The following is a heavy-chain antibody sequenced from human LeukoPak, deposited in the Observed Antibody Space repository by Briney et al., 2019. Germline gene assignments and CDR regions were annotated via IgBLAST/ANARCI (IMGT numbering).Heavy chain of an antibody. J-gene: IGHJ4*02. CDR3: TRLAFWSGSRGFDY. CDR1: GYSFTNYW. V-gene: IGHV5-51*01. CDR2: IYPDDSDT. Sequence: NTGESLKISCQGSGYSFTNYWIGWVRQMPTKGLEWMGIIYPDDSDTAYSPSFQGQVTISADKSISTAYLQWSSLKASDTAMYYCTRLAFWSGSRGFDYWGQGTLVTVSS. D-gene: IGHD3-3*01.